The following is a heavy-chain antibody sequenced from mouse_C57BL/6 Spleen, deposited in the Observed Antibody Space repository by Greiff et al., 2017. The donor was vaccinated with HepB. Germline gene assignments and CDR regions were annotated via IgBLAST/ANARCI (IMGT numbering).Heavy chain of an antibody. D-gene: IGHD2-14*01. J-gene: IGHJ2*01. CDR3: ARGTTGDY. CDR1: GYAFSSSW. Sequence: QVQLQQSGPELVKPGASVKISCKASGYAFSSSWMNWVKQRPGKGLEWIGRIYPGDGDTNYNGKFKGKATLTADKSSSTAYMQLSSLTSEDSAVNFCARGTTGDYWGQGTTLTVSS. V-gene: IGHV1-82*01. CDR2: IYPGDGDT.